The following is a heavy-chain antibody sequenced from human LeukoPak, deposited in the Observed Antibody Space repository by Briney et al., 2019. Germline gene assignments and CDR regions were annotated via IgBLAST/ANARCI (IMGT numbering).Heavy chain of an antibody. Sequence: SETLSLTCTVSGGSISSYYWSWIRQPPGKGLEWIGYIYYSGSTNYNPSLKSRVTISVDTSKNQFSLNLSSVTAADTAVYYCASALFPWAEYFQHWGQGTLVTVSS. CDR3: ASALFPWAEYFQH. CDR2: IYYSGST. CDR1: GGSISSYY. V-gene: IGHV4-59*08. D-gene: IGHD2-21*01. J-gene: IGHJ1*01.